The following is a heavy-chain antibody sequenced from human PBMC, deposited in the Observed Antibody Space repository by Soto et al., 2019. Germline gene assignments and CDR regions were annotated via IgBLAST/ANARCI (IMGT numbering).Heavy chain of an antibody. V-gene: IGHV1-3*01. Sequence: QVHLVQSGAEAKKPGASVKVSCKPSGYTFTSYAMHWVRQAPGQRLEWMGWINAGNGNTKYSQKFQGRVTITRDTSASTAYMELSSLRSDDTAVYYCARILGYCSGGSCDYWGQGTLVTVSS. J-gene: IGHJ4*02. CDR2: INAGNGNT. D-gene: IGHD2-15*01. CDR3: ARILGYCSGGSCDY. CDR1: GYTFTSYA.